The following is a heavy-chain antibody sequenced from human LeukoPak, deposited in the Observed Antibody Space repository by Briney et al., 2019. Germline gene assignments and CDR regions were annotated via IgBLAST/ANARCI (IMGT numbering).Heavy chain of an antibody. V-gene: IGHV6-1*01. Sequence: SQTLSLTCAISGDSVSSNSASWNWIRQSPSRGLEWLGRTYYRSKWYNDYAVSVKGRITINPDTSKNQFSLQMNSVTPEDTAVYYCARDLGVFSRWSKYDSWGQGTVVTVSS. CDR3: ARDLGVFSRWSKYDS. D-gene: IGHD6-13*01. CDR2: TYYRSKWYN. CDR1: GDSVSSNSAS. J-gene: IGHJ4*02.